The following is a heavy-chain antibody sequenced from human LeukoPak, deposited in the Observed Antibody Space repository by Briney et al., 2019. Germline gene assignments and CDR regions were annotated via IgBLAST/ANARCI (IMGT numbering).Heavy chain of an antibody. J-gene: IGHJ6*02. V-gene: IGHV3-7*03. CDR2: INHNGNVN. CDR1: GFTFSSYW. D-gene: IGHD3-16*01. CDR3: ARGGWLDG. Sequence: GGSLRLSCAASGFTFSSYWMNWARQAPGKGLEWVASINHNGNVNYYVDSVKGRFTISRDNAKNSLYLQMSNLRAEDTAVYFCARGGWLDGWGQGATGT.